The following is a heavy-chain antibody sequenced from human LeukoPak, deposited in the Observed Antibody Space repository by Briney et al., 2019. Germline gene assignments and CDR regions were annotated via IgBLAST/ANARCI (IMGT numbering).Heavy chain of an antibody. Sequence: SETLSLTCSVSGGSISSSSYFWGWIRQPPGKGLEWIGSIYYSGSTYSNPSLKSRVTISVDTSKSQFSLKLSSVTTADTAVYYCARDGYTYGSFDYWGQGTLVTVSS. V-gene: IGHV4-39*01. J-gene: IGHJ4*02. CDR1: GGSISSSSYF. D-gene: IGHD5-18*01. CDR3: ARDGYTYGSFDY. CDR2: IYYSGST.